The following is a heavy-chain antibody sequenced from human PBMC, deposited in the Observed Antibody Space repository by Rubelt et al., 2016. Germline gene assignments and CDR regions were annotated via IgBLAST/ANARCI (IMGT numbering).Heavy chain of an antibody. J-gene: IGHJ4*02. V-gene: IGHV4-34*01. D-gene: IGHD2-8*02. CDR1: GGSFSGYY. CDR2: INHSGST. Sequence: QVQLQQWGAGLLKPSETLSLTCAVYGGSFSGYYWSWIRQPPWKGLEWIGEINHSGSTNYNPSLKRRVTISVDTSKNQFSLKLSSVTGADTAVYYCARKCTGGRKINYYFDYWGQGTLVTVSS. CDR3: ARKCTGGRKINYYFDY.